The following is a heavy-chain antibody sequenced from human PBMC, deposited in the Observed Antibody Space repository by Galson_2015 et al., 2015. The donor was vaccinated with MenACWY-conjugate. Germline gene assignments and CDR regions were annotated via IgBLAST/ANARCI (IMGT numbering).Heavy chain of an antibody. V-gene: IGHV3-48*04. CDR2: IGSSTPTI. CDR3: AREFLGY. CDR1: GFTFSVYS. D-gene: IGHD3-3*01. J-gene: IGHJ4*02. Sequence: SLRLSCAVSGFTFSVYSMNWFRRAPGKGLEWISYIGSSTPTIYYADSVRGRFTISRDNAKNSLYLQMSSLRAEDTAVYYCAREFLGYWGQGTLVTVSS.